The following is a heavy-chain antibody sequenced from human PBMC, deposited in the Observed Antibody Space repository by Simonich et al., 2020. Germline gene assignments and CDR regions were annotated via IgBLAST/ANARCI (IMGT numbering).Heavy chain of an antibody. CDR2: IDYSVTT. V-gene: IGHV4-39*01. D-gene: IGHD6-13*01. CDR3: ARHAGFAFDI. Sequence: QLQLQESGPGLVKPSETLSLTCTVSGGSISSSSYYWGWIRQPPGKGLEWIGSIDYSVTTYYNPSLKSRVTISVEASKNQFSLKLSSVTAADTAVYYCARHAGFAFDIWGQGTMVTVSS. CDR1: GGSISSSSYY. J-gene: IGHJ3*02.